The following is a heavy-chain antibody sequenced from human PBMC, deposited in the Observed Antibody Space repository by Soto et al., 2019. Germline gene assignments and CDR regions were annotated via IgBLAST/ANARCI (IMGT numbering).Heavy chain of an antibody. D-gene: IGHD2-2*02. CDR1: GGTFSSYA. CDR3: ARNMDCSSTSCFTYYYYGMDV. CDR2: IIPIFGTA. Sequence: ASVKVSCKASGGTFSSYAISWVRQAPGQGLEWLGGIIPIFGTANYAQKFQGRVTITADKSTSTAYMELSSLRSEDTAVYYCARNMDCSSTSCFTYYYYGMDVWG. V-gene: IGHV1-69*06. J-gene: IGHJ6*02.